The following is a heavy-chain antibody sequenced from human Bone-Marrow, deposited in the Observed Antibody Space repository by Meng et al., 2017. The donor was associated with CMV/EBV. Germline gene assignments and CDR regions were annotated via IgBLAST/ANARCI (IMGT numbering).Heavy chain of an antibody. D-gene: IGHD3-10*01. CDR1: GYTFTGYY. V-gene: IGHV1-2*02. CDR2: INPNSGGT. Sequence: ASVKVSCKASGYTFTGYYIHWVRQAPGQGLEWMGWINPNSGGTNYAEKFQGRVTMTRDTSISTAYMELSRLRSDDTAVYYCARIRVWFGDFDYWGQGTLVTVSS. J-gene: IGHJ4*02. CDR3: ARIRVWFGDFDY.